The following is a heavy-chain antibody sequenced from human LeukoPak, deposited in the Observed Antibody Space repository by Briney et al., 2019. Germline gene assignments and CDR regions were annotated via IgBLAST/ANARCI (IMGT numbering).Heavy chain of an antibody. D-gene: IGHD1-26*01. J-gene: IGHJ3*02. V-gene: IGHV1-69*01. CDR2: XIPIFGTA. CDR3: ARDRLYSGSYYRRNDAFDI. Sequence: PGQXXXXMGGXIPIFGTANYAQKFQGRVTITADESTSTAYMELSSLRSEDTAVYYCARDRLYSGSYYRRNDAFDIWGQGTMVTVSS.